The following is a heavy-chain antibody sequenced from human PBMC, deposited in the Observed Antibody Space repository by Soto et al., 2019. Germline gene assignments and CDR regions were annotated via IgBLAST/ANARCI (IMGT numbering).Heavy chain of an antibody. J-gene: IGHJ2*01. CDR3: ARLGVSWYFDL. CDR2: ISYSGST. CDR1: SGSISSYY. D-gene: IGHD3-16*01. Sequence: QVQLQESGPGLVKPSETLSLTCTVSSGSISSYYWSWIRQPPGKGLEWIGYISYSGSTNNNPSLTSRVTMSVDTSKNLFALKLSSVTATDTAIYYCARLGVSWYFDLWGRGTLVTVSS. V-gene: IGHV4-59*08.